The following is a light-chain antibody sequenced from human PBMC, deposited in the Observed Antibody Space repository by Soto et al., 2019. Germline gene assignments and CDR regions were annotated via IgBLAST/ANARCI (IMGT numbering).Light chain of an antibody. J-gene: IGKJ1*01. CDR1: QSVRNNY. CDR3: QQYGSSGT. CDR2: GAS. V-gene: IGKV3-20*01. Sequence: EIVLTQSPGTLSLSPGERATLSCRASQSVRNNYLAWYHQKPGQAPRLLIYGASNRATGIPDRLSGSGSGTDFTLPIRRLEPEDFAVYYCQQYGSSGTFGQGTKVDIK.